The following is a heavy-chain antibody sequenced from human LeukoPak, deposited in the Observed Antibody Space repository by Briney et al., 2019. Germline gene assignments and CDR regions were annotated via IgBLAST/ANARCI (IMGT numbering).Heavy chain of an antibody. CDR3: ARVYRYFDY. Sequence: HGGSLRLSCAASGFTVSNSHMSWVRQTPGKGLEWVSVIYSGGSTYYADSVKGRFTISRDNSKNTLYLQMNSLRAEDTALYYCARVYRYFDYWGQGTLVTVSS. J-gene: IGHJ4*02. CDR2: IYSGGST. CDR1: GFTVSNSH. D-gene: IGHD3-16*02. V-gene: IGHV3-53*01.